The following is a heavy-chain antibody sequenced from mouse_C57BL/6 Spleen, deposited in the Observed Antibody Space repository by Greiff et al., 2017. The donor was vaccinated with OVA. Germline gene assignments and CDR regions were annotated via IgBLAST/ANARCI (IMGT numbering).Heavy chain of an antibody. CDR3: ARGYYGSSLAY. D-gene: IGHD1-1*01. J-gene: IGHJ3*01. V-gene: IGHV1-55*01. Sequence: QVQLKQPGAELVKPGASVKMSCKASGYTFTSYWITWVKQRPGQGLEWIGDIYPGSGSTNYNEKFKSKATLTVDTSSSTAYMQLSSLTSEDSAVYYCARGYYGSSLAYWGQGTLVTVSA. CDR1: GYTFTSYW. CDR2: IYPGSGST.